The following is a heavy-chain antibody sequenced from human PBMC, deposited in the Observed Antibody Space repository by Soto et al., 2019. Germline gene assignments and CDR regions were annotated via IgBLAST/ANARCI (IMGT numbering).Heavy chain of an antibody. V-gene: IGHV3-33*01. Sequence: QVQLVESGGGVVQPGRSLRLSCAASGFTFSSYGMHWVRQAPGKGLEWVAVIWYDGSNKYYADSVKGRFTISRANSKNTLYLQMNSLSAEDTAVYYCARDGAGYSSGWYQRGGFDYWGQGTLVTVSS. D-gene: IGHD6-19*01. J-gene: IGHJ4*02. CDR2: IWYDGSNK. CDR1: GFTFSSYG. CDR3: ARDGAGYSSGWYQRGGFDY.